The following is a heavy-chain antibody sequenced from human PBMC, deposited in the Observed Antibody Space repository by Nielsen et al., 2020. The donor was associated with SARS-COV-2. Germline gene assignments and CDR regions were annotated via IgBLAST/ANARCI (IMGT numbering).Heavy chain of an antibody. CDR3: ASGYSSSLGDY. J-gene: IGHJ4*02. CDR2: IYYSGST. D-gene: IGHD6-13*01. V-gene: IGHV4-39*01. Sequence: RQAPGKGLEWIGSIYYSGSTYYNPSLKSRVTISVDTSKNQFSLKLSSVTAADTAVYYCASGYSSSLGDYWGQGTLVTVSS.